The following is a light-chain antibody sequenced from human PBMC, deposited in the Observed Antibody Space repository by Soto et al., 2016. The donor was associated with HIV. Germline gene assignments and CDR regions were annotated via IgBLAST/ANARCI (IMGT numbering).Light chain of an antibody. Sequence: SYELTQPPSVSVAPGKTASITCGGNNIGSKSVHWYQQKSGQAPVLVVHDDSDRPSGIPERFSGSNSGNTATLTISRVEVGDEADYYCQVWDSGSDPVVFGGGTKLTVL. CDR1: NIGSKS. CDR2: DDS. J-gene: IGLJ2*01. CDR3: QVWDSGSDPVV. V-gene: IGLV3-21*03.